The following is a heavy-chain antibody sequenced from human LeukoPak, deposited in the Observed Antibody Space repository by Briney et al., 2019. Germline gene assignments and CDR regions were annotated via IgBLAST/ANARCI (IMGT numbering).Heavy chain of an antibody. Sequence: GGSLRLSCAASGFTFSSYAMSWVRQPPGKGLEWVSAIRGSGGSTYYADSVKGRFTIHRDNSKNTLYLQMKSLRAEDTAVYYCAKSYGSGITHGDYWGQGTLVTVSS. CDR2: IRGSGGST. CDR3: AKSYGSGITHGDY. J-gene: IGHJ4*02. CDR1: GFTFSSYA. D-gene: IGHD3-10*01. V-gene: IGHV3-23*01.